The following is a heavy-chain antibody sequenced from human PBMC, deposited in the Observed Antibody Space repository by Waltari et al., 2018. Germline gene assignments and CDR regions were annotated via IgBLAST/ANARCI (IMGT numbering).Heavy chain of an antibody. CDR2: IYSGVNT. Sequence: EVQLVESGGGLIQPGGSLRLSCAAPGFTFNNNYMNWVRQAPGKGVGWVSVIYSGVNTYYADSVKGRFTISRDNSKNTLYLQMNSLRVDDTAVYFCARGCIDHRCYIEKWGQGTLVTVSS. CDR1: GFTFNNNY. CDR3: ARGCIDHRCYIEK. J-gene: IGHJ4*02. D-gene: IGHD2-8*01. V-gene: IGHV3-53*01.